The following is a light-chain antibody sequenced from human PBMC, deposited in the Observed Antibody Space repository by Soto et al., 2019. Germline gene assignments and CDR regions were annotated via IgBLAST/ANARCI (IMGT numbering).Light chain of an antibody. V-gene: IGKV3-11*01. CDR1: HSVDTY. CDR3: QQRNNWPLYT. CDR2: DAS. J-gene: IGKJ2*01. Sequence: EIVLTQSPAALSLSPGERATLSCRASHSVDTYLAWYQQKPGQAPRLLIYDASNRATGIPDRFSGSGSGTDFTLTISSLEPEDFAVYYCQQRNNWPLYTFGPGTKLEIK.